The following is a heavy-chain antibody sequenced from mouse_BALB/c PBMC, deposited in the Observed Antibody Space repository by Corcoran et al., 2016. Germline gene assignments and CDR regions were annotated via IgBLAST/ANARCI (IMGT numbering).Heavy chain of an antibody. CDR3: AYGRPYYAMDY. V-gene: IGHV1S34*01. D-gene: IGHD1-1*01. J-gene: IGHJ4*01. CDR1: GYSFTGYY. CDR2: ISCYNGAT. Sequence: LVKTGASVKISCKASGYSFTGYYMHWVKQSHGKSLEWIGYISCYNGATSYNQKFKGKATFTVDTSSSTAYMQFNSLTSEDSAVYYCAYGRPYYAMDYWGQGTSVTVSS.